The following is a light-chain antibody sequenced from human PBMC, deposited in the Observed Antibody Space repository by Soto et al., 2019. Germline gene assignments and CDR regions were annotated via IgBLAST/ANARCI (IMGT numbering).Light chain of an antibody. V-gene: IGKV1-33*01. Sequence: DIQMTQSPSSLSASVGDRVTITCQASQDISNYLNWYQQKPGKAPKLLIYDASNLETVVPSRFSGSGPGTDFTFTISSLQPEDIATYYCQQYDNLPPYTFGGGTKV. CDR3: QQYDNLPPYT. CDR2: DAS. J-gene: IGKJ4*01. CDR1: QDISNY.